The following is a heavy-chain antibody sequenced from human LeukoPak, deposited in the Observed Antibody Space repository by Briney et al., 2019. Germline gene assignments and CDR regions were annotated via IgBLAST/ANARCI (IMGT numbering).Heavy chain of an antibody. J-gene: IGHJ6*02. CDR2: IYTSGST. V-gene: IGHV4-61*09. CDR1: GGSISSGSYN. D-gene: IGHD2-15*01. CDR3: ARVPGYCSGGSCYYYYDMDV. Sequence: SETLSLTCTVSGGSISSGSYNWSWIRQPAGKGLEWIGHIYTSGSTNYNPSLKSRATISVDTSKNQFSLKLSSVTAADTAVYYCARVPGYCSGGSCYYYYDMDVWGQGTTVTVSS.